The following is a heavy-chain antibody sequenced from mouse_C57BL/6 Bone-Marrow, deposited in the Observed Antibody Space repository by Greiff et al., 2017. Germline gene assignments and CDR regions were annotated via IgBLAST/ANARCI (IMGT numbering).Heavy chain of an antibody. CDR2: IHPNSGST. D-gene: IGHD2-4*01. Sequence: VQLQQPGAELVKPGASVKLSCKASGYTFTSYWMHWVKQRPGQGLEWIGMIHPNSGSTNYNEKFKSKDTLTVDKSSSTAYMQLSSLTSDDSAVYYCARGGIWRLRREFAYWGQGTLVTVSA. CDR1: GYTFTSYW. J-gene: IGHJ3*01. V-gene: IGHV1-64*01. CDR3: ARGGIWRLRREFAY.